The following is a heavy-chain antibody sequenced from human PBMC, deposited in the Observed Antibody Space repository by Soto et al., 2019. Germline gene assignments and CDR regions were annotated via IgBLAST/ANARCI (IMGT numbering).Heavy chain of an antibody. J-gene: IGHJ4*02. V-gene: IGHV3-7*05. CDR1: GFTFSTYW. Sequence: EVQLVESGGGLVQPGGSLRLSCAASGFTFSTYWMSWVRQAPGKGLQWVANIEPDGSEKYYVDSVKGRITISRDNAKNSLYLQINSLRAEDTAVYYCAKGHYGDGLGWGQETLVTVSS. CDR3: AKGHYGDGLG. CDR2: IEPDGSEK. D-gene: IGHD4-17*01.